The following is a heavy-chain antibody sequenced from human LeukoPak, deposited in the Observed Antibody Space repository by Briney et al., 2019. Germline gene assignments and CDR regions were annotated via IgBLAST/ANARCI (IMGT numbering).Heavy chain of an antibody. CDR1: GYTFTSYD. V-gene: IGHV1-8*01. CDR3: ARGLYSSSWYQGGYYYYYYMDV. J-gene: IGHJ6*03. Sequence: ASVKVSCKASGYTFTSYDINWVRQATGQGLEWMGWMNPNSGNTGYAQNFQGRVTMTRNTSISTAYMELSSLRSEDTAVYYCARGLYSSSWYQGGYYYYYYMDVWGKGTTVTISS. CDR2: MNPNSGNT. D-gene: IGHD6-13*01.